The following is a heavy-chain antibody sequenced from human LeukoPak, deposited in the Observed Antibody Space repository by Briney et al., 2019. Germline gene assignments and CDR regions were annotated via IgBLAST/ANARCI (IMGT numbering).Heavy chain of an antibody. CDR3: AKFPLYYYGSGSYRFDY. J-gene: IGHJ4*02. CDR2: IHQHGSKE. CDR1: GGSFSGYY. D-gene: IGHD3-10*01. Sequence: ETLSLTCAVYGGSFSGYYWSWIRQPPGKGLEWVANIHQHGSKENYVDSVKGRFTISRDNSKNTLYLQMNSLRAEDTAVYYCAKFPLYYYGSGSYRFDYWGQGTLVTVSS. V-gene: IGHV3-7*03.